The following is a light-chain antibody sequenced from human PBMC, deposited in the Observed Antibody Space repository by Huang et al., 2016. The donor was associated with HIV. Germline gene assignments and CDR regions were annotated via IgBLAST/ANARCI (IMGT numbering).Light chain of an antibody. J-gene: IGKJ4*01. V-gene: IGKV3-15*01. CDR3: QQYGNWPS. Sequence: EIVMTQSPATLSVSPGERATRSCRASQSVSSNLAWYQQKSGQAPRLLIYGASTRATGIPARFSGSGSGTEFTLTISSLQSEDFAVYYCQQYGNWPSFGGGTRVEIK. CDR2: GAS. CDR1: QSVSSN.